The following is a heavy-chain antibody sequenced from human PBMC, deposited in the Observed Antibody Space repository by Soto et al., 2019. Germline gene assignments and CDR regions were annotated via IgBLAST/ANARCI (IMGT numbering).Heavy chain of an antibody. Sequence: PGGSLRLSCEASGFTFSSYGMHWVRQAPGKGLEWVAIIWNDGSNEYYADSVKGRFTISRDNSKNTLYLQVSNLRAEDTAVYFCARDQTDSGGYSDSWGQGTLVTVPQ. CDR2: IWNDGSNE. CDR3: ARDQTDSGGYSDS. CDR1: GFTFSSYG. D-gene: IGHD3-22*01. J-gene: IGHJ4*02. V-gene: IGHV3-33*01.